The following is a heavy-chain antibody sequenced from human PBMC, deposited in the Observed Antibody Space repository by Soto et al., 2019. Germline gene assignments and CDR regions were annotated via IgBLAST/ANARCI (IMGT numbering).Heavy chain of an antibody. V-gene: IGHV3-30*18. CDR3: AKEGGLSGSYYISSSYYFDY. D-gene: IGHD1-26*01. Sequence: QVQLVESGGGVVQPGRSLRLSCVASGFTFSSYGMHWVRQAPGKGLEWVAIISYDGSNTYYADSVKGRFTISRDNSKNKLYLQMNSLRAEDTSVYYCAKEGGLSGSYYISSSYYFDYWGHGTLVTVSS. CDR1: GFTFSSYG. J-gene: IGHJ4*01. CDR2: ISYDGSNT.